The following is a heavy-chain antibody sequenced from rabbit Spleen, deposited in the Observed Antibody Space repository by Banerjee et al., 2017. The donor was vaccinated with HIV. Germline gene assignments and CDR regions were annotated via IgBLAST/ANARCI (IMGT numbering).Heavy chain of an antibody. J-gene: IGHJ4*01. CDR2: IVPIFGVT. CDR1: GFSFSSNW. D-gene: IGHD2-1*01. V-gene: IGHV1S7*01. Sequence: QSLEESGGGLVKPGGTLTLTCTVSGFSFSSNWICWVRQAPGKGLEWIGYIVPIFGVTYYANWVNGRFTISSHDAQNTLYLQLNSLTAADTATYFCVRAGYSYDNYGPYFNLWGPGTLVTVS. CDR3: VRAGYSYDNYGPYFNL.